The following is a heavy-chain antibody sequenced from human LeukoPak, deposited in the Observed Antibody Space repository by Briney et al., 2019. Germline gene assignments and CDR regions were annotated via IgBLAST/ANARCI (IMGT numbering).Heavy chain of an antibody. D-gene: IGHD6-19*01. CDR3: AKGKDGSGWDYGMDV. CDR1: GFTFDDYA. CDR2: ISWNSGSI. V-gene: IGHV3-9*01. Sequence: PGGSLRLSCAASGFTFDDYAMHWVRQAPGKGLEWVSGISWNSGSIGYADSVKGRFTISRDNAKNSPYLQMNSLRAEDTALYYCAKGKDGSGWDYGMDVWGQGTTVTVSS. J-gene: IGHJ6*02.